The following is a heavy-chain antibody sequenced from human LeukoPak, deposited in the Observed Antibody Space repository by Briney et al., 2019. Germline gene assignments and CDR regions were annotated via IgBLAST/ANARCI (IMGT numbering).Heavy chain of an antibody. CDR2: ISSDGSST. D-gene: IGHD3-10*01. J-gene: IGHJ5*02. CDR1: GFTFSSYW. CDR3: ARALADYYGSGSYSNWFDP. V-gene: IGHV3-74*01. Sequence: PGGSLRLPCAASGFTFSSYWMHWVRQAPGKGLVWVSRISSDGSSTSYADSVKGRFTISRDNAKNTLYLQMNSLRAEDTAVYYCARALADYYGSGSYSNWFDPWGQGTLVTVSS.